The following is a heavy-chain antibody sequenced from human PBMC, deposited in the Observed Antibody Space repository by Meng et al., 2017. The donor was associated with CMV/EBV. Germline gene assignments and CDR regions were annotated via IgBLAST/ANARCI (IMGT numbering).Heavy chain of an antibody. Sequence: GESLKISCAASGFTFSSYEMNWVRQAPGKGLEWVSYISSSGSTIYYAVSVKGRFTISRDNAKNSLYLQMNSLRAEDTAVYYCAREVDWLLSCSMDVWGQGTMVTVSS. D-gene: IGHD3-9*01. CDR2: ISSSGSTI. CDR3: AREVDWLLSCSMDV. V-gene: IGHV3-48*03. CDR1: GFTFSSYE. J-gene: IGHJ6*02.